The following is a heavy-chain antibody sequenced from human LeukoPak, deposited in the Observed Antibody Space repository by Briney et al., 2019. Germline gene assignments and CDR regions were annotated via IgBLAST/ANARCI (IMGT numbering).Heavy chain of an antibody. CDR2: ISSDSYYI. CDR3: ARSIVGAPFDY. Sequence: GGSLRLSCAASGFTFSSYSMNWVRQAPGKGLEWVSSISSDSYYIYYTDSVKGRFTISRDNAENSLYLQMDSLRAEDTALYYCARSIVGAPFDYWGQGALVTASS. D-gene: IGHD1-26*01. V-gene: IGHV3-21*01. CDR1: GFTFSSYS. J-gene: IGHJ4*02.